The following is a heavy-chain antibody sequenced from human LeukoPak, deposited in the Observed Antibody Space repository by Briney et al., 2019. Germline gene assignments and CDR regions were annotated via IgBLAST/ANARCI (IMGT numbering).Heavy chain of an antibody. J-gene: IGHJ4*02. CDR1: GYSFTSYW. CDR2: IYPGDSDT. D-gene: IGHD3-22*01. Sequence: GESPEISWKGSGYSFTSYWIGWGRQMPGKGLEWMGIIYPGDSDTRYSPSFQGQVTITADKSISTAYLQWSSLKASDTAMYYCATVKGSRYYYDSSGYLDYWGQGTLDSVSS. V-gene: IGHV5-51*01. CDR3: ATVKGSRYYYDSSGYLDY.